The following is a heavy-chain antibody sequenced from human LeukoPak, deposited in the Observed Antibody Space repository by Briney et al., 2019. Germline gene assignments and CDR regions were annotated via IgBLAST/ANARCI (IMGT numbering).Heavy chain of an antibody. J-gene: IGHJ5*02. D-gene: IGHD3-3*01. CDR1: GYTFTSYY. Sequence: ASVKVSCKASGYTFTSYYMHWVRQAPGQGLEWMGIINPSGGSTSYAQKFQGRVTMTRDTSTSSVYMELSSLRSEDTAVYYCARSEYDFWSGSLLNWFDPWGQGTLVTVSS. CDR2: INPSGGST. V-gene: IGHV1-46*03. CDR3: ARSEYDFWSGSLLNWFDP.